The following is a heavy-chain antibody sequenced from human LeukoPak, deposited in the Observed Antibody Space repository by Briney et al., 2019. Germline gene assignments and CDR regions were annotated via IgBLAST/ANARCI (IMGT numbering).Heavy chain of an antibody. Sequence: QPGGSLRLSCAASGFTFSSYGMHWVRQAPGKGLEWVAVISYDGSNKYYADSVKGRFTISRDNSKNTLYLQMNSLRAEDTAVYYCAFHAFDIWGQGTTVTVSS. CDR3: AFHAFDI. J-gene: IGHJ3*02. CDR1: GFTFSSYG. CDR2: ISYDGSNK. V-gene: IGHV3-30*03.